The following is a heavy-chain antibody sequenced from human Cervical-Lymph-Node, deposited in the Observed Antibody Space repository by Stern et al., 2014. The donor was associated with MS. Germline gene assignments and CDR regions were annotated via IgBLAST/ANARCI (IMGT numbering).Heavy chain of an antibody. J-gene: IGHJ5*02. CDR2: IFYDGSTE. Sequence: QVQLVQSGGNVVQPGRSLRLSCAASGFTFSSYGMHWVRQAPGKGLEWVAVIFYDGSTEYHADSVKGRFTISRDNSKNTLYLQMNSLRVEDTAVYYCARDPGVSLVNSRNWIDPWGQGTLVTVSS. CDR1: GFTFSSYG. D-gene: IGHD3-9*01. V-gene: IGHV3-33*01. CDR3: ARDPGVSLVNSRNWIDP.